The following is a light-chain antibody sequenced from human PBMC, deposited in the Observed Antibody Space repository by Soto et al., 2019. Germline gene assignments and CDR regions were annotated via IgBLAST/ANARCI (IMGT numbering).Light chain of an antibody. Sequence: QPVLTQPPSVSGAPGLGVTISCSGSRSNIGAGSDVHWYQQFPGTAPKLLIYVNNNRPSGVPDRFSGSKSGTSASLAITGLQAEDEADYYCQSYDFSLGGSVVFGGGTKLTVL. CDR3: QSYDFSLGGSVV. J-gene: IGLJ3*02. CDR2: VNN. CDR1: RSNIGAGSD. V-gene: IGLV1-40*01.